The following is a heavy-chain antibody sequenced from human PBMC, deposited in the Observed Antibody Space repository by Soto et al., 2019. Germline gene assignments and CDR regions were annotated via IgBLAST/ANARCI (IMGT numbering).Heavy chain of an antibody. V-gene: IGHV3-23*01. Sequence: EVQLLESGGKLVQPGGSLTLSFAASGFTFSTYAMAWVRQAPGKGLEWVSGVSASGLNTDYADPVKARFYISRDNSKNTVSLRMNSLRAEATALYYWAKARPRRTSGYVFDYWGQGTPVTVSS. CDR3: AKARPRRTSGYVFDY. J-gene: IGHJ4*02. D-gene: IGHD3-9*01. CDR2: VSASGLNT. CDR1: GFTFSTYA.